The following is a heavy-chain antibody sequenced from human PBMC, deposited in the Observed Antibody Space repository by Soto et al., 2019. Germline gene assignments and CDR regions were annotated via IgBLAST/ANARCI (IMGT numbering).Heavy chain of an antibody. Sequence: GGSLRLSCTTSGFTFGDYAMSWFRQAPGKGLEWIGYIISNTYGGTTEYAASVKGRFTISRDDSKRVAHLQMNSLETEDTAVYFCARRKYIDYCGQXTLVTVSS. D-gene: IGHD6-6*01. CDR2: IISNTYGGTT. J-gene: IGHJ4*02. V-gene: IGHV3-49*03. CDR3: ARRKYIDY. CDR1: GFTFGDYA.